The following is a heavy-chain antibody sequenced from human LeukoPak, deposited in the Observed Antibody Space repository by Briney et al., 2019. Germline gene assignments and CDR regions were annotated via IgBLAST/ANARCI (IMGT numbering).Heavy chain of an antibody. CDR3: AKETQVLSGFDP. D-gene: IGHD4/OR15-4a*01. V-gene: IGHV3-23*01. CDR2: ISGSGGST. Sequence: QTGGSLRLSCAASGFTFSSYAMSWVRQAPGKGLEWVSAISGSGGSTYYADSVKGRFTISRDNSKNTLYLQMSSLRAEDTAVYYCAKETQVLSGFDPWGQGTLVTVSS. J-gene: IGHJ5*02. CDR1: GFTFSSYA.